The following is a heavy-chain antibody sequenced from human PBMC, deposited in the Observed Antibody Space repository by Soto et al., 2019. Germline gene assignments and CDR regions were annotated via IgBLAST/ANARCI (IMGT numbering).Heavy chain of an antibody. Sequence: EVQLVESGGGLVQPGGSLRLSCAASGFTLSGRSMHWVRQAPGKGLVWVSGFDNAGTDSTYADSVKGRFTSSRDNAMNVLYLQMYYRGVEDAAVCSCLRGWFGPDVWGQGTTVTVSS. CDR3: LRGWFGPDV. V-gene: IGHV3-74*01. J-gene: IGHJ6*02. CDR2: FDNAGTDS. CDR1: GFTLSGRS. D-gene: IGHD3-10*01.